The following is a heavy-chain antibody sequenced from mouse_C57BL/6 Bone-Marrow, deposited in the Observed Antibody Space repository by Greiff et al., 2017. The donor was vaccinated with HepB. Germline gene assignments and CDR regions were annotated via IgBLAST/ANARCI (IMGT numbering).Heavy chain of an antibody. CDR3: ARKEIYYDYDEDWYFDV. CDR1: GFTFSDYG. CDR2: ISSGSSTI. J-gene: IGHJ1*03. V-gene: IGHV5-17*01. D-gene: IGHD2-4*01. Sequence: EVQRVESGGGLVKPGGSLKLSCAASGFTFSDYGMHWVRQAPEKGLEWVAYISSGSSTIYYADTVKGRFTISRDNAKNTLFLQMTSLRSEDTAMYYCARKEIYYDYDEDWYFDVWGTGTTVTVSS.